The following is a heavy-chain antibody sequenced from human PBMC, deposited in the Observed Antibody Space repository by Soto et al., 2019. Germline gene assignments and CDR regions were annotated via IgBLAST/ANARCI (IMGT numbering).Heavy chain of an antibody. CDR3: AREDDGGDRDYYGLDV. V-gene: IGHV4-30-4*08. D-gene: IGHD2-21*02. CDR2: IYYRGSI. CDR1: GGSISSDNYH. J-gene: IGHJ6*02. Sequence: QVQLQQSGPGLVKPSQTLSLTCTVSGGSISSDNYHWTWIRQSPGKGLEWLGYIYYRGSIFYNPSFKSRVTISVDTSKTQFSLQLSSVTAADTAVYFCAREDDGGDRDYYGLDVWGQGTTVTVSS.